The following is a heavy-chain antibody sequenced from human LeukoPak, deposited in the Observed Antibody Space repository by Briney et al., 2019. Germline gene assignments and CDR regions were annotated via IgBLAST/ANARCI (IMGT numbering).Heavy chain of an antibody. J-gene: IGHJ4*02. Sequence: PGGSLRLSCAASGFTFRSYEMNWVRQAPGKGLEWVSYITSSGNTIYYADSVKGRFTISRDNAKNSLYLQMNSLRAEDTAVYYCARANYYDISGYDYWGLGTLVTVSS. CDR2: ITSSGNTI. D-gene: IGHD3-22*01. CDR1: GFTFRSYE. CDR3: ARANYYDISGYDY. V-gene: IGHV3-48*03.